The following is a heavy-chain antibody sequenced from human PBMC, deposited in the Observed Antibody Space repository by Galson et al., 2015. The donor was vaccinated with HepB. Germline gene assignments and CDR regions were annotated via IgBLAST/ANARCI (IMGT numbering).Heavy chain of an antibody. Sequence: SLRLSCAASGFTFSDYYMSWIRQAPGKGLEWVSYISSSGSTIYYADSVKGRFTISRDNAKNSLYLQMNSLRAEDTAVYYCARDRGSDAPEYFQHWGQGTLVTVSS. V-gene: IGHV3-11*01. CDR3: ARDRGSDAPEYFQH. CDR2: ISSSGSTI. D-gene: IGHD6-25*01. CDR1: GFTFSDYY. J-gene: IGHJ1*01.